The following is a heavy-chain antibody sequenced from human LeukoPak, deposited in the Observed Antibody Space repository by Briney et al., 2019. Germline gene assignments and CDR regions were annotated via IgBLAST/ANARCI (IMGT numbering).Heavy chain of an antibody. V-gene: IGHV4-39*07. D-gene: IGHD3-10*01. CDR2: IYYSGNS. CDR1: GGSISKSNYY. Sequence: PSETLSLTCIVSGGSISKSNYYWGWIRQPPGKGLEWIGSIYYSGNSYYNSSLKSRVTISVDTSKNQFSLKLSSVTAADTAVYYCARGESDYYGSGSYPAWGQGTLVTVSS. J-gene: IGHJ4*02. CDR3: ARGESDYYGSGSYPA.